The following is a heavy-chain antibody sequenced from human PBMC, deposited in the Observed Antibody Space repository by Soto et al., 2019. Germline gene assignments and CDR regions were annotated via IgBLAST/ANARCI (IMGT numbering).Heavy chain of an antibody. CDR1: GGSISSSSYY. D-gene: IGHD2-2*01. CDR2: IYYSGST. Sequence: QLQLQESGPGLVKPSETLSLTCTVSGGSISSSSYYWGWIRQPPGKGLEWIGSIYYSGSTYYNPSLKSRVTISVDTSKNQFSLKLSSVTAADTAVYYCASVLPAAMRLYYYYYGMDVWGQGTTVTVSS. J-gene: IGHJ6*02. V-gene: IGHV4-39*01. CDR3: ASVLPAAMRLYYYYYGMDV.